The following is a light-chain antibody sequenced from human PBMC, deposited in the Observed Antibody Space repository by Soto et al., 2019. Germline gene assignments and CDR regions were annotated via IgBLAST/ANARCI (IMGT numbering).Light chain of an antibody. V-gene: IGKV1-27*01. CDR2: ATS. CDR1: QTSSSY. CDR3: HKYNHAPT. J-gene: IGKJ4*01. Sequence: DIQLTQSPSSLYASVGDRVTITCRASQTSSSYLSWYQQKPGKVPELLIDATSTLQSGAPSRFSGSGSGTDFTLTISSLQPEDDDTYYCHKYNHAPTFGGATKVEIK.